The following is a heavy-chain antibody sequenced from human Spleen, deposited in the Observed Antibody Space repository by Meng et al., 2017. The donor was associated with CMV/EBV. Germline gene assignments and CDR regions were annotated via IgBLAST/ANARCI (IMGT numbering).Heavy chain of an antibody. CDR1: GYTFTGYY. CDR3: ARDMVSFGYFGY. D-gene: IGHD5-18*01. V-gene: IGHV1-2*02. Sequence: ASVKVSCKASGYTFTGYYMHWVRQAPGQGLEWMGCINPNSGGTNYAQKFQGRVTMTRDTSTSTVYMQLSSLRSEDTAVYYGARDMVSFGYFGYWGQGMLVTVSS. CDR2: INPNSGGT. J-gene: IGHJ4*02.